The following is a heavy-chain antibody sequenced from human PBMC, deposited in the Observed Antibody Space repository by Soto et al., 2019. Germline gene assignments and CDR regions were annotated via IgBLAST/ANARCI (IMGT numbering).Heavy chain of an antibody. CDR2: IGPYGNTI. J-gene: IGHJ4*02. CDR1: GFSFRDYF. D-gene: IGHD3-3*01. Sequence: GGSLRLSCAASGFSFRDYFMSWIRQAPGKGLEWVSYIGPYGNTIYYADSVKGRFTISRDDAKNSLYLHMNSLRAEDTAVYYCARDDYTYGVYWGQGSLVTVSS. CDR3: ARDDYTYGVY. V-gene: IGHV3-11*01.